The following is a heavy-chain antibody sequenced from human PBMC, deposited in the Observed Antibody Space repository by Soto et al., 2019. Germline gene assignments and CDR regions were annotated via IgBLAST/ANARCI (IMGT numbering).Heavy chain of an antibody. CDR3: ASVRGARYYFDY. CDR1: GGSISSYY. V-gene: IGHV4-59*01. Sequence: PSETLSLTCTVSGGSISSYYWSWIRQPPGKGLEWIGYIYYSGSTNYNPSLKSRVTISVDTSKNQFSLKLSSVTAADTAVYYCASVRGARYYFDYWGQGTLVTVSS. CDR2: IYYSGST. D-gene: IGHD3-10*01. J-gene: IGHJ4*02.